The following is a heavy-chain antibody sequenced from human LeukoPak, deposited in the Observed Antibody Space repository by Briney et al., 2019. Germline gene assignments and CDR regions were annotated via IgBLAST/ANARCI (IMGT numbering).Heavy chain of an antibody. Sequence: ASVKVSCKASGGTFNIYAITWVRQAPGQGLEWMGWINPNSGGTNYAQKFQGRVTMTRDTSISTAYMELSRLRSDDTAVYYCARAGFGELTLWGQGTLVTVSS. D-gene: IGHD3-10*01. CDR2: INPNSGGT. CDR1: GGTFNIYA. CDR3: ARAGFGELTL. V-gene: IGHV1-2*02. J-gene: IGHJ4*02.